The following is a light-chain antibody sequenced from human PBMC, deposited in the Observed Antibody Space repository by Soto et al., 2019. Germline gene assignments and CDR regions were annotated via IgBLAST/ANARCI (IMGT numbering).Light chain of an antibody. CDR3: QQYNTYPLT. CDR1: QRISTW. Sequence: DIQMIQSPSTLSASVGDRVTITCRASQRISTWLAWYQQKPGKAPKLLIYKASSLEGGVPSRFSGSGSGTEFNITISSLQPDDFATYYCQQYNTYPLTFGGGTTVDIK. V-gene: IGKV1-5*03. J-gene: IGKJ4*01. CDR2: KAS.